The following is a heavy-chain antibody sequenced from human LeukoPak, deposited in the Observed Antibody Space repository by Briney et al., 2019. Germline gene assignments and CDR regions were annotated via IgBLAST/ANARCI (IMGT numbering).Heavy chain of an antibody. Sequence: SETLSLTCTVSGGSLSSYYWSWIRQPPGKGLEWIGSIYYSGSTTYTPSLTSRITISVDTSNNQFSLRLTSVTAADTAVYYCAGTRRQTAMTPQEYYFDYWGPGNPGTVSS. CDR3: AGTRRQTAMTPQEYYFDY. J-gene: IGHJ4*02. CDR1: GGSLSSYY. CDR2: IYYSGST. D-gene: IGHD2-21*02. V-gene: IGHV4-59*01.